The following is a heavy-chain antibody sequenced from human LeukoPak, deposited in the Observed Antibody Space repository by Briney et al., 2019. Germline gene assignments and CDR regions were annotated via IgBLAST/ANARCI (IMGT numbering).Heavy chain of an antibody. CDR2: ISYDGSNK. V-gene: IGHV3-30*04. CDR3: ARDALTSKRGKGYYYYYMDV. Sequence: GGSLRLSCAASGFTFSGYAMHWVRQAPGKGLEWVAVISYDGSNKYYADSVKGRFTISRDNSKNTLYLQMNSLRAEDTAVYYCARDALTSKRGKGYYYYYMDVWGKGTTVTVSS. J-gene: IGHJ6*03. CDR1: GFTFSGYA. D-gene: IGHD3-10*01.